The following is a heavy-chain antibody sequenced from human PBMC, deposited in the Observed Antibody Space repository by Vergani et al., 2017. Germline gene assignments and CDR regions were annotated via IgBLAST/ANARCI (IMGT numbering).Heavy chain of an antibody. D-gene: IGHD1-26*01. CDR3: VKDAGSYENFFDS. V-gene: IGHV3-23*01. CDR1: GFTFSTYA. Sequence: EVQLLESGGSLKQPGGSVRLSCAASGFTFSTYAMHCVRQAPGKGLVWVSALTGGGGSTYYADSFKGRFIISRDNSRDTLDLQMNSMRPEDTATYYCVKDAGSYENFFDSWGQGTLVTVSS. CDR2: LTGGGGST. J-gene: IGHJ4*02.